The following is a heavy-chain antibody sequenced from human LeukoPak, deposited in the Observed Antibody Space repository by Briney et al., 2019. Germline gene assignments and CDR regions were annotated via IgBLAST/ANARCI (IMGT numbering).Heavy chain of an antibody. V-gene: IGHV3-11*04. J-gene: IGHJ6*04. CDR1: GFTFSDYW. Sequence: GGSLRLSCAASGFTFSDYWMTWVRQAPGKGLEWVSYISSSGSTIYYADSVKGRFTISRDNAKNSLYLRMNSLRAEDTAVYYCAELGITMIGGVWGKGTTVTISS. D-gene: IGHD3-10*02. CDR3: AELGITMIGGV. CDR2: ISSSGSTI.